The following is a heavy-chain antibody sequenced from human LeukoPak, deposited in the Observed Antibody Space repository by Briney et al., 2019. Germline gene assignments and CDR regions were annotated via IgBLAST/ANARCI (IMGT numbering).Heavy chain of an antibody. V-gene: IGHV3-53*01. CDR1: GFTLSSNY. Sequence: GGSLRLSCAASGFTLSSNYMSWVRQAPGKGLEGVSVIYSGGSTYYADSVKGRFTISRDNSKNTLYLQMNCLRAEDTAVYYCAREPWSGGPFDYWGQGTLVTVSS. D-gene: IGHD3-10*01. CDR2: IYSGGST. CDR3: AREPWSGGPFDY. J-gene: IGHJ4*02.